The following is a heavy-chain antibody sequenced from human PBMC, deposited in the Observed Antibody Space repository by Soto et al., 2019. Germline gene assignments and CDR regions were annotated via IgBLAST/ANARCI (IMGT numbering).Heavy chain of an antibody. D-gene: IGHD3-16*01. CDR3: ARGQTGGGWGYYFDY. CDR2: IIPIFGTA. V-gene: IGHV1-69*12. Sequence: QVQLVQSGAEVKKPGSSVKVSCKACGGTFSSYAIDWVRQAPGQGLEWMGGIIPIFGTADYAQKFQGRVTITADESTSTAYMELSRLRSEDTAVYYCARGQTGGGWGYYFDYWGQGTLVTVSS. J-gene: IGHJ4*02. CDR1: GGTFSSYA.